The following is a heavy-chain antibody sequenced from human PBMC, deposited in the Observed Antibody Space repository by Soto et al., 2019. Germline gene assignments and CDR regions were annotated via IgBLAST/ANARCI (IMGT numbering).Heavy chain of an antibody. CDR3: TTDDPINRY. Sequence: LRLSCAASGFIFSNAWMSWVRQAPGKGLEWVGRIKSKTNGGTTDYAAPVRGRFSISRDDSKNTLYLQMNSLKTEDTAVYYCTTDDPINRYWGQGTLVTVSS. J-gene: IGHJ4*02. CDR1: GFIFSNAW. V-gene: IGHV3-15*01. CDR2: IKSKTNGGTT.